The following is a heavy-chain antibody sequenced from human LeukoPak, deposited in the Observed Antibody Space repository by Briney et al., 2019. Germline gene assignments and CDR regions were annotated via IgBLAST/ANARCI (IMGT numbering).Heavy chain of an antibody. D-gene: IGHD3-10*01. CDR2: ISSSSSYI. J-gene: IGHJ2*01. CDR1: GFTFSSYS. CDR3: ARDLGGSGSVDWYFDL. Sequence: PGGSLRLSCAASGFTFSSYSMNWVRQAPGKGLEWVSSISSSSSYIYYADSVQGRFTISRDNAKNSLYLQMNSLRAEDTAVYYCARDLGGSGSVDWYFDLWGRGTLVTVSS. V-gene: IGHV3-21*01.